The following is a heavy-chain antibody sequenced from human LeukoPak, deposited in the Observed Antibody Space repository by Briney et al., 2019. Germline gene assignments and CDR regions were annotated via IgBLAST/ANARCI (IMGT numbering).Heavy chain of an antibody. Sequence: KDGEPRKISCKGSGYSFSTSWSGGVRQMPGKGLECLGVISPGASATRYSPSFQGQVTISVDKSISTAYLQWRRLKASETEIYCCARRSSYIQLDCWSQGTLVTVSS. CDR1: GYSFSTSW. CDR2: ISPGASAT. D-gene: IGHD3-10*01. CDR3: ARRSSYIQLDC. J-gene: IGHJ4*02. V-gene: IGHV5-51*01.